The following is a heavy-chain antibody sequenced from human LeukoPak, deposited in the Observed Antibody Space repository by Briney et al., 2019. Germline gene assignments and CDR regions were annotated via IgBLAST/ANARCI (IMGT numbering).Heavy chain of an antibody. V-gene: IGHV1-69*13. CDR3: ARGGDILTGFDY. CDR1: VGTFSSYA. CDR2: IIPIFGTA. D-gene: IGHD3-9*01. Sequence: SVTVSCKASVGTFSSYAISWVRQAPGQGLEWMGGIIPIFGTANYAQKFQGRVTITADESTSTAYMELSSLRSEDTAVYYCARGGDILTGFDYWGQGTLVTVSS. J-gene: IGHJ4*02.